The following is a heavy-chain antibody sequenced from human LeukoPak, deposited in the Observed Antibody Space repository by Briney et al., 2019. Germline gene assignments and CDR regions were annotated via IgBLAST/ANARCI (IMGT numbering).Heavy chain of an antibody. CDR3: ASAHCSSTSCYTTFDY. Sequence: SVKVSCKASGGTFSSYAISWVRQATGQGLEWMGGIIPIFGTANYAQKFQGRVTITTDESTSTAYMELSSLRSEDTAVYYCASAHCSSTSCYTTFDYWGQGTLVTVSS. CDR1: GGTFSSYA. V-gene: IGHV1-69*05. D-gene: IGHD2-2*02. J-gene: IGHJ4*02. CDR2: IIPIFGTA.